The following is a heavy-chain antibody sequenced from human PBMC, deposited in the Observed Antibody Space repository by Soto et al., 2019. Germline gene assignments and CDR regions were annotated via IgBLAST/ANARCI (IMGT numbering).Heavy chain of an antibody. CDR3: ATLTPGYSSSWYYFDY. V-gene: IGHV1-2*04. J-gene: IGHJ4*02. Sequence: ASVKVSCKASGYTFTGYYMHWVRQAPGQGLEWMGWINPNSGGTNYAQKFQGWVTMTRDTSISTAYMELSRLRSDDTAVYYCATLTPGYSSSWYYFDYWGQGTLVTVSS. CDR1: GYTFTGYY. CDR2: INPNSGGT. D-gene: IGHD6-13*01.